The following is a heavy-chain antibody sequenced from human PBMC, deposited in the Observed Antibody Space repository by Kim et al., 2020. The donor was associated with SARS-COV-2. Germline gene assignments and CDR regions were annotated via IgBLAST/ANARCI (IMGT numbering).Heavy chain of an antibody. V-gene: IGHV1-8*01. CDR1: GYTFTSYD. CDR2: MNPNSGNT. D-gene: IGHD4-17*01. J-gene: IGHJ1*01. Sequence: ASMKVSCKASGYTFTSYDINWVRQATGQGLEWMGWMNPNSGNTGYAQKFQGRVSMTRNTSISTAYMELSSLRSEDTAVYYCTPNTLTTRYFQHWGQGTLVTVSS. CDR3: TPNTLTTRYFQH.